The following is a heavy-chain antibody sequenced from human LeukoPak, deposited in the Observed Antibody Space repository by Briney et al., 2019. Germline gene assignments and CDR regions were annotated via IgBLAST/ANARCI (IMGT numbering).Heavy chain of an antibody. Sequence: SETLSLTCSVSGGSISSYYWNWIRQPAGTGLEWIGRIYRSGSTNYSPSLKSRISMSIDASKSQFSLKLSSVTAADTAVYYCARSNDNGDYYFDSWGQGTLVTVSS. CDR3: ARSNDNGDYYFDS. D-gene: IGHD4-17*01. J-gene: IGHJ4*02. V-gene: IGHV4-4*07. CDR2: IYRSGST. CDR1: GGSISSYY.